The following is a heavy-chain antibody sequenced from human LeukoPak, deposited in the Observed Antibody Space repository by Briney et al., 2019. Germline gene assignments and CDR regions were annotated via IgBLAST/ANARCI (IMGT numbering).Heavy chain of an antibody. CDR3: ASGGGTSFPRDGMDV. CDR1: GDSVSTNSAA. CDR2: TYYSSKWSH. J-gene: IGHJ6*02. Sequence: SQTLSLTCAISGDSVSTNSAAWNWIRQSPSRGLEWLGRTYYSSKWSHDYAPSVQSRITINPDTSKNQFSLHLNSVTPEDTAVYYCASGGGTSFPRDGMDVCGQGTTVTVSS. D-gene: IGHD3-16*01. V-gene: IGHV6-1*01.